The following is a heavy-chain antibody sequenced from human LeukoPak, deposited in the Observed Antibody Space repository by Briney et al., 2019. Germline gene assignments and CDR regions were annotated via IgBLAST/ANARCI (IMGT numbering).Heavy chain of an antibody. D-gene: IGHD6-19*01. V-gene: IGHV4-39*01. CDR3: ARRNGYINDWPNWFAP. Sequence: SETLSLTCTVSGDSISSSTCCWGWIRQPPGKGLEWIGTIYSSGSTYYNPPLKSRVTISVDTSKNQFSLKLSSVTAADTAVYYCARRNGYINDWPNWFAPWGQGTLVTVSS. J-gene: IGHJ5*02. CDR1: GDSISSSTCC. CDR2: IYSSGST.